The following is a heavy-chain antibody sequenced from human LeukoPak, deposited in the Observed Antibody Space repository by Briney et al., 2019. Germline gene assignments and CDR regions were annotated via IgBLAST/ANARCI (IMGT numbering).Heavy chain of an antibody. CDR1: GDSTSSDRYY. J-gene: IGHJ4*02. CDR3: ASPGYGGNSGVIDY. Sequence: SETLSLTCTISGDSTSSDRYYGGWVRQPPGRGLEWIGNIYYSGSTYYNPSLKSRVTMSVDTSKNQFSLKLSSVTAADTAVYYCASPGYGGNSGVIDYWGQGTLVTVSS. V-gene: IGHV4-39*01. CDR2: IYYSGST. D-gene: IGHD4-23*01.